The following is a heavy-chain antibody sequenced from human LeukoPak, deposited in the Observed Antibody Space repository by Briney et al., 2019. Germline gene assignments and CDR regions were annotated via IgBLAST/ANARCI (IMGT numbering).Heavy chain of an antibody. CDR3: ARTVGATRKIFDY. CDR1: GGSISSYY. D-gene: IGHD1-26*01. Sequence: SETLSLTCTVSGGSISSYYWSWIRQPPGKGLEWIGYIYYSGSTNYNPSLKSRVTISVDTSKNHFPLKLSSVTAADTAVYYCARTVGATRKIFDYWGQGTLVTVSS. J-gene: IGHJ4*02. CDR2: IYYSGST. V-gene: IGHV4-59*01.